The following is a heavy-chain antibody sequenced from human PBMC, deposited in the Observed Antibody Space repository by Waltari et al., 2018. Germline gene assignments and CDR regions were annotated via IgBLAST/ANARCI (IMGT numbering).Heavy chain of an antibody. CDR2: IYYSGST. J-gene: IGHJ6*02. V-gene: IGHV4-59*01. CDR1: GGSISSYY. D-gene: IGHD3-3*01. Sequence: QVQLQESGPGLVKPSETLSLTCTVSGGSISSYYWSWIRQPPGKGLEWIGYIYYSGSTNYNPSLKSRGTISVDTSKNQFSLKLSSVTAADTAVYYCARGARDFWSGYYYYYYYGMDVWGQGTTVTVSS. CDR3: ARGARDFWSGYYYYYYYGMDV.